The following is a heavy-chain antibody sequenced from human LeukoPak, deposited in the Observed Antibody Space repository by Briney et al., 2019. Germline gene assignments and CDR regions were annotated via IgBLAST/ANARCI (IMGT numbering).Heavy chain of an antibody. J-gene: IGHJ4*02. V-gene: IGHV2-5*01. CDR1: GFSLSTSGVG. CDR3: AHSSYYDVLEGIDY. Sequence: SGPTLVNPTQTLTLTCTFSGFSLSTSGVGVGWIRQPPGKALEWLALIHWNDDKRYSRSLRNRLTITKDTSKNQVVLTVTNMDPVDTATYYCAHSSYYDVLEGIDYWGQGTLVTVSS. CDR2: IHWNDDK. D-gene: IGHD3-9*01.